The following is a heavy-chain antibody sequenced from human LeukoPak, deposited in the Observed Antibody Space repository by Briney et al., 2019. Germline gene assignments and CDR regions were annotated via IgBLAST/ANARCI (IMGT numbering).Heavy chain of an antibody. CDR2: IIPILGIA. V-gene: IGHV1-69*04. Sequence: ASVKVSCKASGCTFSSYAISWVGQAPGQGLEWMGRIIPILGIANYAQKCQGRVTITADKSTSTAYMELSSLRSEHTGVYYCARSFMGAPKHLVDYWGQGTLVTVSS. J-gene: IGHJ4*02. CDR3: ARSFMGAPKHLVDY. CDR1: GCTFSSYA. D-gene: IGHD1-26*01.